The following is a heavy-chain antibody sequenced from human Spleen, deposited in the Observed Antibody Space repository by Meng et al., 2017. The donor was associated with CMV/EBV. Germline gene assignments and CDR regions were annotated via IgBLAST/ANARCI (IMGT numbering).Heavy chain of an antibody. J-gene: IGHJ4*02. CDR3: ARPPPKRYSSSWYVY. CDR2: IYHSGNT. D-gene: IGHD6-13*01. Sequence: SETLSLTCAVYGGSFSGYYWGWIRQPPGKGLEWIGSIYHSGNTYYNPSLKSRVTIAMDTSKNHFSLRLSSVTAADTAVYYCARPPPKRYSSSWYVYWGQGTLVTV. CDR1: GGSFSGYY. V-gene: IGHV4-34*01.